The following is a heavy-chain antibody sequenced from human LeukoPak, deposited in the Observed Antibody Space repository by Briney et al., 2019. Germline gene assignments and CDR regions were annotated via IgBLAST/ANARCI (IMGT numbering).Heavy chain of an antibody. D-gene: IGHD6-19*01. CDR1: GFTFSSYG. CDR2: ISYDGSNK. V-gene: IGHV3-30*18. J-gene: IGHJ4*02. Sequence: PGRSLRLSCAASGFTFSSYGMHWVRQAPGKGLEWVAVISYDGSNKYYADSVKGRFTISRDNSKNTLYLQMNSLRAEDTAVYYCAKDKIAVAGIFDYWGQGTLVTVSS. CDR3: AKDKIAVAGIFDY.